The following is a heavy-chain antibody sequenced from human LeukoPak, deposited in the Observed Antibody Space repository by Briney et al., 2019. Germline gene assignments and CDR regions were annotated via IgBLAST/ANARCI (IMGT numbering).Heavy chain of an antibody. D-gene: IGHD3-16*01. CDR2: IYSSGRT. J-gene: IGHJ4*02. V-gene: IGHV4-61*02. Sequence: SQTLSLTCTVSGDSISSGSYYWSWIRQPAEEGLEWIGRIYSSGRTHYSPSLKSRVAISVDTSKNRFSLRLSSVTAADTAVYYCARGSHRLYEYVWGTYESKDYWGQGTLVTVSS. CDR3: ARGSHRLYEYVWGTYESKDY. CDR1: GDSISSGSYY.